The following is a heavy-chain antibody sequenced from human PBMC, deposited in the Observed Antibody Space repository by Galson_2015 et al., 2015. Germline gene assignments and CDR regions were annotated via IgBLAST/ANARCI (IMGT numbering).Heavy chain of an antibody. Sequence: SLRLSCAASGFTFSNYAMSWVRQAPGKVLEWVSTISGSGSSTYYAGSVKGRFTISRDNSKNTLSLQMNSLRAEDTAVYYCAKDNSNLYYYYGMDVWGQGTTVTVSS. V-gene: IGHV3-23*01. CDR2: ISGSGSST. J-gene: IGHJ6*02. CDR3: AKDNSNLYYYYGMDV. CDR1: GFTFSNYA. D-gene: IGHD4-23*01.